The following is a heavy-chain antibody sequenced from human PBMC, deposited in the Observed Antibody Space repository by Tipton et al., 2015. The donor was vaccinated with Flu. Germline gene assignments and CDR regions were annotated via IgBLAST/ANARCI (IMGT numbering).Heavy chain of an antibody. CDR2: IYTSGST. D-gene: IGHD4-17*01. CDR3: ARDSHPTVTEGMAV. V-gene: IGHV4-4*07. CDR1: GGSISSYY. Sequence: TLSLTCTVSGGSISSYYWSWIRQPAGKGLEWIGRIYTSGSTNYNPSLKSRVTMSVDTSKNQFSLKLSSVTAADTAVYYCARDSHPTVTEGMAVWGQGTTVTVSS. J-gene: IGHJ6*02.